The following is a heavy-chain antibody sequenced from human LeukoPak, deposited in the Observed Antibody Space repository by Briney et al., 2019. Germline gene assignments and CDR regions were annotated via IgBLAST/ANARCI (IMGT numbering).Heavy chain of an antibody. CDR1: GFTFSSYM. Sequence: GGSLRLSCAASGFTFSSYMMSWVRQAPGKGLEWVSVISSSGGSTNYADSVKGRFTIFRDNSKNTLYLQMNSLRAEDTAVYYCADGGLSRRDAFDIWGQGTMVTVYS. J-gene: IGHJ3*02. D-gene: IGHD3-16*01. V-gene: IGHV3-23*01. CDR3: ADGGLSRRDAFDI. CDR2: ISSSGGST.